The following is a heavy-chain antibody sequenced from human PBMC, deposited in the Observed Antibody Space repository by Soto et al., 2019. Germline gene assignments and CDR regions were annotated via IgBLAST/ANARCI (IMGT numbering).Heavy chain of an antibody. Sequence: QVQLVESGGGVVQPGRSLRLSCAASGFTFSSYAMHWVRQAPGKGLEWVAVISYDGSNKYYADSVKGRFTISRDNSKNTLYLQMNSLRAEDTAVYYCARDRRWELRGATRRDYYFDYWGQGTLVTVSS. V-gene: IGHV3-30-3*01. D-gene: IGHD1-26*01. CDR2: ISYDGSNK. CDR1: GFTFSSYA. CDR3: ARDRRWELRGATRRDYYFDY. J-gene: IGHJ4*02.